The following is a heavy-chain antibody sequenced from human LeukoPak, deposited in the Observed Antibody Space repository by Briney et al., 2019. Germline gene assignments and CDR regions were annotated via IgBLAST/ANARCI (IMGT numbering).Heavy chain of an antibody. J-gene: IGHJ3*02. V-gene: IGHV3-30*02. CDR1: GFTFSSYG. CDR3: AREFCSGANCYPMGAFDM. CDR2: IRYDGSNK. D-gene: IGHD2-15*01. Sequence: GGSLRLSCAASGFTFSSYGMHWVRQAPGKGLEGVAFIRYDGSNKYYADSVKGRFTIYRDNAKNSLYLQMNSLRAEDTAVYYCAREFCSGANCYPMGAFDMWGQGTMVTVSS.